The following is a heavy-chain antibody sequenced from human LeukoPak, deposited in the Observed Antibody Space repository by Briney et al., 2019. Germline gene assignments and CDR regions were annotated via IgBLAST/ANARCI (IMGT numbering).Heavy chain of an antibody. CDR1: GGSISSTYYF. V-gene: IGHV4-39*01. J-gene: IGHJ4*02. CDR2: VDHSGGT. Sequence: SETLSLTCTVSGGSISSTYYFWGWLRQTPGTGLEWIGSVDHSGGTYYDPSLESRVTISVDASKNQFSLRLSSVTAADTAVYFCARTRIVGASPLGYWGQGTLVTVSS. CDR3: ARTRIVGASPLGY. D-gene: IGHD1-26*01.